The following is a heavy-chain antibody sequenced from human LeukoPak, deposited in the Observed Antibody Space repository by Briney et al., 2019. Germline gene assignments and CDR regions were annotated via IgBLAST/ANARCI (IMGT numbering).Heavy chain of an antibody. CDR3: GRGKYDRSNYAYFDS. CDR1: GFPFSTHS. D-gene: IGHD3-10*01. V-gene: IGHV3-21*01. CDR2: ISAGGDFV. Sequence: VGCLRLSCAASGFPFSTHSLNWVRQAPGKGLEGVSSISAGGDFVYYGDSGKGRFTMSRDNAKNSLHLQMESLRAEATAVSYYGRGKYDRSNYAYFDSLGHGTMGTVSS. J-gene: IGHJ4*01.